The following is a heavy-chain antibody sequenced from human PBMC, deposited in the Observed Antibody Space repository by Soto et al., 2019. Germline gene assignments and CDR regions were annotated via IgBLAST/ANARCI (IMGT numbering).Heavy chain of an antibody. J-gene: IGHJ3*02. V-gene: IGHV1-2*04. CDR1: GYTFTGYY. Sequence: ASVKVSCKASGYTFTGYYMHWVRQAPGQGLEWMGWINPNSGGTNYAQKFQGWVTMTRDTSISTAYMELSRLRSDDTAVYYCASRQSHQNCSGGSCYSTDAFDIWGQGTMVTVSS. D-gene: IGHD2-15*01. CDR3: ASRQSHQNCSGGSCYSTDAFDI. CDR2: INPNSGGT.